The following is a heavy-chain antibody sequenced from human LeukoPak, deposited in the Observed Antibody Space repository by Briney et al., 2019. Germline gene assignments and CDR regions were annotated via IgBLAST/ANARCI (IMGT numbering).Heavy chain of an antibody. D-gene: IGHD2-15*01. CDR2: INGGGSYI. J-gene: IGHJ4*02. V-gene: IGHV3-21*01. CDR1: GFTFSSYS. Sequence: GGFLRLSCVASGFTFSSYSMHWVRQAPGKGLEWVSSINGGGSYIYYADSVKGRFTISRDIAKHSLYLQMDILRAEDTAVYYCAKGGHCSGGSCYAGYLFDYWGQGTLVTVSS. CDR3: AKGGHCSGGSCYAGYLFDY.